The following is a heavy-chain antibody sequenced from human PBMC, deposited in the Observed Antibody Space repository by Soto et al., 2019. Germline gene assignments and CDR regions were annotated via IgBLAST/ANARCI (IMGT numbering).Heavy chain of an antibody. CDR1: GFSVSSNY. CDR3: ARHRHPRGTVGATSSLDP. D-gene: IGHD1-26*01. Sequence: DVQLVESGGGLVQPGGSLRLSCAISGFSVSSNYLSWVRQAPGKGLEWVSVHYSGGSTYYADSVQGRFTISRDKSNNTLYLQMRRVRAEDTAVYFCARHRHPRGTVGATSSLDPWGQGTQVTVSS. V-gene: IGHV3-53*01. CDR2: HYSGGST. J-gene: IGHJ5*02.